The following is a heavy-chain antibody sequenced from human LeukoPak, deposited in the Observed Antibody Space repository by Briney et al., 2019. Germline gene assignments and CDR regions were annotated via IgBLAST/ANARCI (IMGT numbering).Heavy chain of an antibody. CDR1: GGSISSYY. V-gene: IGHV4-4*07. J-gene: IGHJ5*02. CDR3: ARSLTPYDILTGYLEWFDP. D-gene: IGHD3-9*01. Sequence: SETLSLTCTVSGGSISSYYWSWIRQPAGKGLEWIGRIYTSGSTNYNPSLKSRVTISVDTSKNQFSLRLTSVTAADTAVYYCARSLTPYDILTGYLEWFDPWGQGTLVTVSS. CDR2: IYTSGST.